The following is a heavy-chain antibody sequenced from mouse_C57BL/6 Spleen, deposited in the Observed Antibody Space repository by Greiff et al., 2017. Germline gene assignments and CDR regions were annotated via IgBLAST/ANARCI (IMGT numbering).Heavy chain of an antibody. CDR2: IDPEDGET. CDR3: ARAQLGYEDG. V-gene: IGHV14-2*01. J-gene: IGHJ2*01. CDR1: GFNIKDYY. D-gene: IGHD3-1*01. Sequence: DVKLQESGAELVKPGASVKLSCTASGFNIKDYYMHWVKQRPEQGLEWIGRIDPEDGETKYAPKFQGKGTITADTSSITAYLQLSSLTSEDTAVSCCARAQLGYEDGWVQGNTLTVSS.